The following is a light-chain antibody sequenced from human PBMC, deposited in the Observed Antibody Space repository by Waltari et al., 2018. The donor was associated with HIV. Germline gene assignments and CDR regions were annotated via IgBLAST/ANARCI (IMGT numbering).Light chain of an antibody. CDR3: QQSYSTRYT. CDR1: QSISSF. Sequence: DIQLTQSPSSLSASIGDRVTITCRSSQSISSFLNWYQQRPGKGPNLLIYRASTLQNGVPSRFIGSGSGTDFTLTISSLQPEDFATYFCQQSYSTRYTFGQGTKLEIK. V-gene: IGKV1-39*01. J-gene: IGKJ2*01. CDR2: RAS.